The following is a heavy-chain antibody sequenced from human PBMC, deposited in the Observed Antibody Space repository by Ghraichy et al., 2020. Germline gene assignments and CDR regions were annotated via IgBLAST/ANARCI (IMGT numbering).Heavy chain of an antibody. D-gene: IGHD3-3*01. V-gene: IGHV1-18*01. CDR2: ISAYNGNT. CDR1: GYTFTSYG. CDR3: ARDPYAHYDFWSGWEPNPNRYYYYGMDV. Sequence: ASVKVSCKASGYTFTSYGISWVRQAPGQGLEWMGWISAYNGNTNYAQKLQGRVTMTTDTSTSTAYMELRSLRSDDTAVYYCARDPYAHYDFWSGWEPNPNRYYYYGMDVWGQGTTVTVSS. J-gene: IGHJ6*02.